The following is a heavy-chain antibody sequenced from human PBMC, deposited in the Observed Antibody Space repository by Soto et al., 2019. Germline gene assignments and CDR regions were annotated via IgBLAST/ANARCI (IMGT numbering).Heavy chain of an antibody. D-gene: IGHD6-13*01. CDR1: GYTFTSYD. CDR3: AREWSAAGHFYGMDV. Sequence: VKVSCKTSGYTFTSYDINWVRQAPGQGLEWVGWMNTNSDDTRSAQKFRGRLTLTRDKSMRAVYMKLSNLRPDDSAVYYCAREWSAAGHFYGMDVWGQGTTVTVSS. J-gene: IGHJ6*02. CDR2: MNTNSDDT. V-gene: IGHV1-8*01.